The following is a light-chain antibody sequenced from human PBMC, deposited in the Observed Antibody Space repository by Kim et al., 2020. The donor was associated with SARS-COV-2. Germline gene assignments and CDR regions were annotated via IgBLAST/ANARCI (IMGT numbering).Light chain of an antibody. CDR1: DLGDKF. V-gene: IGLV3-1*01. Sequence: SYELTQPPSVSVSPGQTATISCSGDDLGDKFVCWYQQKPGQSPVLVIYQDNRSPSGIPERFSGSNSGNTATLTISGTQALDEADYYCQAWDSITAHVIFG. J-gene: IGLJ2*01. CDR2: QDN. CDR3: QAWDSITAHVI.